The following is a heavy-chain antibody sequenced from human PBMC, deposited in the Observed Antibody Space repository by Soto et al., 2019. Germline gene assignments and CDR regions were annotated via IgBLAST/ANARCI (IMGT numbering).Heavy chain of an antibody. CDR3: AKGDEWELHKANFDY. D-gene: IGHD1-26*01. V-gene: IGHV3-30*18. J-gene: IGHJ4*02. CDR2: ISYDGSNK. Sequence: QVQLVESGGGVVQPGRSLRLSCAASGFTFSSYGMHWVRQAPGKGLEWVAVISYDGSNKYYADSVKGRFTISRDNSKNTRDQQRNSLRAEDTAVYYCAKGDEWELHKANFDYWGQGTLVTVSS. CDR1: GFTFSSYG.